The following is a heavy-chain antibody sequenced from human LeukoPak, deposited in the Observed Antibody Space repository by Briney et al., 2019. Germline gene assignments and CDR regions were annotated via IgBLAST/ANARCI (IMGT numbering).Heavy chain of an antibody. V-gene: IGHV4-59*01. Sequence: SETLSLTCTVSGGSISSYYWSWIRQPPGQGLEWIGDIYYSGSTNYNPSLKSRVTISVDTSKNQFSLKLSSVTAADTAVYCCARSRKTRVDYWGQGTLVTVSS. CDR3: ARSRKTRVDY. D-gene: IGHD1-1*01. J-gene: IGHJ4*02. CDR2: IYYSGST. CDR1: GGSISSYY.